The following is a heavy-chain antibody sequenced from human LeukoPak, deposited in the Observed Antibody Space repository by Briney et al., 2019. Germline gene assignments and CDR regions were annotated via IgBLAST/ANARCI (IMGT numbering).Heavy chain of an antibody. CDR2: IYYTGTT. CDR3: ARWGHFDTSGYFVADY. J-gene: IGHJ4*02. Sequence: SETLSLTCTVSDGSISSYYWNWFRQPPGKGLEWIGHIYYTGTTHYNPSLQSRVSISIDTSKNQFSLKLRSVTAVNTAVYYCARWGHFDTSGYFVADYWGQGTLITVSS. V-gene: IGHV4-59*01. D-gene: IGHD3-22*01. CDR1: DGSISSYY.